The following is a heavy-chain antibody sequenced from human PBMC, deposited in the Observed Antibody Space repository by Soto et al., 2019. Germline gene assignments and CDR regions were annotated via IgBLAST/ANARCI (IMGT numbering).Heavy chain of an antibody. CDR2: INPNSGGT. CDR1: GYTFTGYY. CDR3: ARVRGPESYYFDY. D-gene: IGHD3-16*02. V-gene: IGHV1-2*04. J-gene: IGHJ4*02. Sequence: ASVKVSCKASGYTFTGYYMHWVRQAPGQGLEWMGWINPNSGGTNYAQKFQGWVTMTRDTSISTAYMELSRLRSDDTAVYYCARVRGPESYYFDYWGQGTLVTVSS.